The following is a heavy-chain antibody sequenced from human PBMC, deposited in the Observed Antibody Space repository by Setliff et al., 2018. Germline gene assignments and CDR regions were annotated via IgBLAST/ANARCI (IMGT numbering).Heavy chain of an antibody. D-gene: IGHD5-12*01. CDR2: INTNTGNP. J-gene: IGHJ6*03. Sequence: ASVKVSCKASGYTFTTYAIGWMRQAPGQGPEWMGWINTNTGNPSYAQGFTGRFVFSLDTSVSTAYLQISSLKGEDTGVYYCARASRYGTIKYRGDYYMDVWGKETTVTVSS. V-gene: IGHV7-4-1*02. CDR1: GYTFTTYA. CDR3: ARASRYGTIKYRGDYYMDV.